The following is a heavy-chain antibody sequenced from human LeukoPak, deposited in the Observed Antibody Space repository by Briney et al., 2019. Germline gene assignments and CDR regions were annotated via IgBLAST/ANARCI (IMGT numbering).Heavy chain of an antibody. Sequence: GRSLRLSCAASGFTFDDYAMHWVRQAPGKGLEWVSGISWNSGSIGYADSVKGRFTISRDNAKNSLYPQMNSLRAEDTALYYCAKDFTDYWGQGTLVTVSS. V-gene: IGHV3-9*01. CDR2: ISWNSGSI. J-gene: IGHJ4*02. CDR1: GFTFDDYA. CDR3: AKDFTDY.